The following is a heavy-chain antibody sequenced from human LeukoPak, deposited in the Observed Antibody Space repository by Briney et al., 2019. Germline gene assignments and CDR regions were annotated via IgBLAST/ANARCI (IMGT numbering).Heavy chain of an antibody. CDR2: INPNSGGT. J-gene: IGHJ4*02. V-gene: IGHV1-2*02. D-gene: IGHD6-13*01. CDR1: GYTFTANY. CDR3: GRAPGIATIEY. Sequence: ASVKVSCKASGYTFTANYIHWVQQAPGQGLEWMGWINPNSGGTNYAQRFQGKVTLTRDTSISTVYMEVSRLRYDDTAVYYCGRAPGIATIEYWGQGTLVTVSS.